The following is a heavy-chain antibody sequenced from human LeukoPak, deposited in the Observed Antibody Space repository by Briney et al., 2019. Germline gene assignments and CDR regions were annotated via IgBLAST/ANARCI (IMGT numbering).Heavy chain of an antibody. CDR2: IYYSGST. CDR1: GGSISSYY. J-gene: IGHJ3*02. D-gene: IGHD3-22*01. Sequence: SETLSLTCTVSGGSISSYYWGWIRQPPGKGLEWIGYIYYSGSTNYNPSLKSRVTISVDTSKNQFSLKLSSVTAADTAVYYCARENAYDSSGYYSSGSDAFDIWGQGTMVTVSS. CDR3: ARENAYDSSGYYSSGSDAFDI. V-gene: IGHV4-59*01.